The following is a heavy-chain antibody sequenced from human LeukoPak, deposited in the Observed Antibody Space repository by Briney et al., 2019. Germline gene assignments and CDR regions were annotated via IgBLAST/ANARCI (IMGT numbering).Heavy chain of an antibody. Sequence: GGSLRLSCAASGFTVSSNYMSWVRQAPGKGLEWVSVIYSGGSTYYADSVKGRFTISRDNSKNTLYLQMNSLRAEDTAVYYCARVYKWLELTFYFYYMDVWGKGTTVTVSS. J-gene: IGHJ6*03. CDR2: IYSGGST. CDR3: ARVYKWLELTFYFYYMDV. V-gene: IGHV3-53*01. CDR1: GFTVSSNY. D-gene: IGHD1-7*01.